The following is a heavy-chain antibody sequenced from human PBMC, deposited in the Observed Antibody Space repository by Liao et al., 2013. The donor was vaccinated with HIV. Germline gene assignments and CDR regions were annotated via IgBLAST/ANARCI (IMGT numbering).Heavy chain of an antibody. Sequence: QVQLQESGPGLVKPSETLSLTCTVSGGSVSRFYWSWIRQPAGKKLEWIGRIYASGSTNYNPSLKSRVTMSVDTSKNQFSLRLSSVTAADTAIYYCARVSVVVVAAAIPDYYYYMDVWGKGTTVTVSS. CDR2: IYASGST. J-gene: IGHJ6*03. CDR3: ARVSVVVVAAAIPDYYYYMDV. D-gene: IGHD2-2*01. V-gene: IGHV4-4*07. CDR1: GGSVSRFY.